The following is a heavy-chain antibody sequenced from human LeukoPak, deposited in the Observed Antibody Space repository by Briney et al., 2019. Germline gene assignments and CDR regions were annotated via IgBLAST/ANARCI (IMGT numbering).Heavy chain of an antibody. J-gene: IGHJ3*02. Sequence: PGGSLRLSCAGSGFSFNSYAMYWVRQAPGRGREWVPALSSMGLTQYYADPVKVPSSTSRDISKNTLYLQMNSLRAEYTAVYYCTKAGPDTYAFDIWGQGTLVTVSS. CDR3: TKAGPDTYAFDI. CDR1: GFSFNSYA. D-gene: IGHD2/OR15-2a*01. CDR2: LSSMGLTQ. V-gene: IGHV3-23*01.